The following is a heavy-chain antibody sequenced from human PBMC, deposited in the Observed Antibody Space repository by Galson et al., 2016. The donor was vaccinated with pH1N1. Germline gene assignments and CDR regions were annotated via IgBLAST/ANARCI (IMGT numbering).Heavy chain of an antibody. CDR2: IHYSGST. J-gene: IGHJ3*02. CDR3: ARSGSRYGSDAFDM. V-gene: IGHV4-61*01. CDR1: GGSISDAGSISKYN. D-gene: IGHD5-18*01. Sequence: SETLSLTCTVSGGSISDAGSISKYNWSWIRQPPGKGLEWIGHIHYSGSTNYNPSLKTRVTISADMSKNQFSLRLTSVTAADTAVYFCARSGSRYGSDAFDMWGQGTTVTVSS.